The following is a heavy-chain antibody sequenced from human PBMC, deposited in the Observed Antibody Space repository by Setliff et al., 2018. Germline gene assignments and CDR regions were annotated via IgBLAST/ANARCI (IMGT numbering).Heavy chain of an antibody. CDR1: GGSFSDYY. CDR2: INHSGNT. Sequence: SETLSLTCAASGGSFSDYYWTWIRQPPGKGLEWIGEINHSGNTKSKPSLKSRVTITVDTSKNQFSLKLSSVTAADTAVYYCARDTGAQWLIAFDIWGQGTMVTVSS. V-gene: IGHV4-34*01. D-gene: IGHD6-19*01. J-gene: IGHJ3*02. CDR3: ARDTGAQWLIAFDI.